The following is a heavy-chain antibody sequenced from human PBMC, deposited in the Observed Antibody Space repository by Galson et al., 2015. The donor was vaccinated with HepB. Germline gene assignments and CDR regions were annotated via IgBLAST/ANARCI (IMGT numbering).Heavy chain of an antibody. J-gene: IGHJ6*03. CDR1: GGTFSSYA. D-gene: IGHD1-1*01. CDR3: ATMYTSGGPYYYYYMDV. Sequence: SVKVSCKASGGTFSSYAISWVRQAPGQGLEWMGGIIPILGIANYAQKFQGRVTITADKSTSTAYMELSSLRSEDTAVYYCATMYTSGGPYYYYYMDVWGKGTTVTVSS. V-gene: IGHV1-69*10. CDR2: IIPILGIA.